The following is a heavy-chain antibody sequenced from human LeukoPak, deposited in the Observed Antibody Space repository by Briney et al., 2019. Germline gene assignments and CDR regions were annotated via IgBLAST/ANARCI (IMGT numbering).Heavy chain of an antibody. CDR1: GYTFIGYY. CDR3: ARDFRAAMVSDWFDP. CDR2: INPNSGGT. J-gene: IGHJ5*02. D-gene: IGHD5-18*01. Sequence: ASVKVSCKASGYTFIGYYMHWVRQAPGQRFEWMGWINPNSGGTNYAQKFQGRVTMTRDTSISTAYMELSRLRSDDTAVYYCARDFRAAMVSDWFDPWGQGTLVTVSS. V-gene: IGHV1-2*02.